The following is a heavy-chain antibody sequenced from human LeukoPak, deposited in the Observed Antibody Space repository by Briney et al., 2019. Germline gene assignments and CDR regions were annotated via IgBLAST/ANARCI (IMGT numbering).Heavy chain of an antibody. D-gene: IGHD3-9*01. V-gene: IGHV3-23*01. CDR1: GFTFSSYA. CDR2: ISGSGGST. Sequence: GGSLRLSCAASGFTFSSYAMSWVRQAPGKGLEWVSAISGSGGSTYYADSVKGRFTISRDNSKNTLYLQVNSLRAEDTAVYYCARAYYDILTGYEGLFDYWGQGTLVTVSS. CDR3: ARAYYDILTGYEGLFDY. J-gene: IGHJ4*02.